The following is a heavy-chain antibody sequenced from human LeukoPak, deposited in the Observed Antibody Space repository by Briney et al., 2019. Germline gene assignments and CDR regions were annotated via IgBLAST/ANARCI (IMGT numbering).Heavy chain of an antibody. CDR1: GDSLGSGMYY. D-gene: IGHD4-17*01. CDR2: IYHSGSI. CDR3: ARFCQVTTCAKFDH. V-gene: IGHV4-39*01. J-gene: IGHJ4*02. Sequence: SETLSLTCSVSGDSLGSGMYYWGWIRQAPGKGLTWIGSIYHSGSIFYNASFESRVAMSVDPSKNEFSLRLTSVTAADTAVYNCARFCQVTTCAKFDHGGQGILATVSS.